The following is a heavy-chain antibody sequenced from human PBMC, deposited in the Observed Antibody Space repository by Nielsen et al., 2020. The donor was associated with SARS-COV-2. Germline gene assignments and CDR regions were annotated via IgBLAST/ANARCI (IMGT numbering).Heavy chain of an antibody. D-gene: IGHD6-19*01. CDR1: GFTFSSYE. Sequence: GESLKISCAASGFTFSSYEMNWVRQAPGKGLEWVSYISSSGSTIYYADSVKGRFTISRDNAKNSLYLQMDSLRADDTATYFCASSGWLDYWGPGTPVIVSP. CDR3: ASSGWLDY. V-gene: IGHV3-48*03. CDR2: ISSSGSTI. J-gene: IGHJ4*02.